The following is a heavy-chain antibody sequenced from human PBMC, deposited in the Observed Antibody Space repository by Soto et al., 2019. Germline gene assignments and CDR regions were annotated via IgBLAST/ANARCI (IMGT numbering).Heavy chain of an antibody. CDR2: INHSGST. CDR1: GGSFSCYY. CDR3: ARELYGLYYYYGMDV. V-gene: IGHV4-34*01. Sequence: SETPSLTCAVYGGSFSCYYWIWIRQPPGKGLEWIGEINHSGSTNYNPSLKSRVTISVDTSKNQFSLKLSSVTAADTAVHYCARELYGLYYYYGMDVWGQGTTVTVSS. J-gene: IGHJ6*02. D-gene: IGHD1-26*01.